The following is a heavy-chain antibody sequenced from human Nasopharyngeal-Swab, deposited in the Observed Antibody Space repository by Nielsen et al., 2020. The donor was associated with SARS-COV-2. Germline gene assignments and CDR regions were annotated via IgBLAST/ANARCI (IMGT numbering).Heavy chain of an antibody. Sequence: GESLKISCAASGFSVGTNYMSWVRQAPGKGLEWVSVIYYDGTPYYADSVKGRFTISRDNSRNTLYLQMTSLRVEDTALYDCTRDSRDCDADVCYWGGADYGGQGTLVTVSS. J-gene: IGHJ4*02. CDR3: TRDSRDCDADVCYWGGADY. D-gene: IGHD2-15*01. CDR1: GFSVGTNY. CDR2: IYYDGTP. V-gene: IGHV3-53*01.